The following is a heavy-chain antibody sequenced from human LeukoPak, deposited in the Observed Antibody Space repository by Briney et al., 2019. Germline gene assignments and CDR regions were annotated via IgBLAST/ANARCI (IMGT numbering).Heavy chain of an antibody. CDR2: INSDGSST. D-gene: IGHD3-16*01. Sequence: GGSLRLSCAASGFSFRSYWMHWVRQAPGKGLLWVSHINSDGSSTSYADSVKGRFTISRDNAKNTLYLQMNSLRAEDTALYYCARGRTTFSAFDPWGQGTLVTVSS. CDR3: ARGRTTFSAFDP. CDR1: GFSFRSYW. V-gene: IGHV3-74*01. J-gene: IGHJ5*02.